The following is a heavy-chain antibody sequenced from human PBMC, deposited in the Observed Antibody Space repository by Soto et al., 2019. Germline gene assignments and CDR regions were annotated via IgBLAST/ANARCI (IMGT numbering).Heavy chain of an antibody. D-gene: IGHD3-16*01. CDR2: INWNGDDI. CDR1: GVIFDNHA. V-gene: IGHV3-9*01. CDR3: VKDIVYTRQASGYVGD. J-gene: IGHJ4*02. Sequence: EVQMVESGGGLVQPGRSLRLSCAASGVIFDNHAMHWVRQAPGQGLEWDSGINWNGDDIAHADSVRGRFSISRDNAKNSLSLQMNSLTTDHTAFYYSVKDIVYTRQASGYVGDCGQGTLVTVSS.